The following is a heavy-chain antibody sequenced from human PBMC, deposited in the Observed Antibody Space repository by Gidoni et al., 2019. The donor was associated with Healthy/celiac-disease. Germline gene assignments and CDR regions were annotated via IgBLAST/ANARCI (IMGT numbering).Heavy chain of an antibody. V-gene: IGHV4-34*01. D-gene: IGHD2-2*02. CDR1: GGSFSGYY. Sequence: QVQLQQWGAGLLKPSETLSLTCAVYGGSFSGYYWSWIRQPPGKGLEWIGEINHSGSTNDNPSLKCRVPISVDPSKTQFSLKLSSLTAAATAVYSCARALRYPKGGGWGQGTLVTVSS. J-gene: IGHJ4*02. CDR3: ARALRYPKGGG. CDR2: INHSGST.